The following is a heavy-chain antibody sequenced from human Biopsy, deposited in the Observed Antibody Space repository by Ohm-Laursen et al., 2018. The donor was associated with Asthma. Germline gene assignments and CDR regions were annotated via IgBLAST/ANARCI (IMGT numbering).Heavy chain of an antibody. J-gene: IGHJ3*02. Sequence: SLGLSCSASGFSFNSYGMHWVRQAPGKRLEWVAVMSFDGRQTYYANSVKGRFTISRDNSKNTLYLQMNSLRAGDTAVYYCAKERYYDFWSGYPIWGQGTMVTVSS. CDR2: MSFDGRQT. V-gene: IGHV3-30*18. CDR3: AKERYYDFWSGYPI. CDR1: GFSFNSYG. D-gene: IGHD3-3*01.